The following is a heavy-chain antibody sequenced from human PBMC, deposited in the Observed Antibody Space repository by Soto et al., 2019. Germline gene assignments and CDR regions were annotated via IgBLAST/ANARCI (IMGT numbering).Heavy chain of an antibody. J-gene: IGHJ4*02. CDR1: GGTFSSYA. V-gene: IGHV1-69*06. D-gene: IGHD3-10*01. CDR3: AWQGKWFGELFSSQPFDY. CDR2: IIPIFGTA. Sequence: QVQLVQSGAEVKKPGSSVKVSCKASGGTFSSYAISWVRQAPGQGLEWMGGIIPIFGTANYAQKFQGRVTITADKSTSTAYMELSSLRAEDTAEYYCAWQGKWFGELFSSQPFDYWGQVTLVTVSS.